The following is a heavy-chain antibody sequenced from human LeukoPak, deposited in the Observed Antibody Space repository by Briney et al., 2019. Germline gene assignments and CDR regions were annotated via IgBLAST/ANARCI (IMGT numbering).Heavy chain of an antibody. J-gene: IGHJ4*02. CDR1: GYTFPSYF. D-gene: IGHD6-6*01. CDR2: INPTGGST. CDR3: ARTAARRFDY. V-gene: IGHV1-46*01. Sequence: GASVKVSCKASGYTFPSYFMHWVRQAPGQGLEWMGIINPTGGSTTYAQKFQGRVTMTRDTSTSTVYMELSSLRSDDTAVYYCARTAARRFDYWGQRTLVTVSS.